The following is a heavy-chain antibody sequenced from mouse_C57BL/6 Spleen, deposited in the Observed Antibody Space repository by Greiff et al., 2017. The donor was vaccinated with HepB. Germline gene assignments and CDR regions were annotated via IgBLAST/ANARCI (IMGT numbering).Heavy chain of an antibody. Sequence: DVKLVESEGGLVQPGSSMKLSCTASGFTFSDYYMAWVRQVPEKGLEWVANINYDGSSTYYLDSLKSRFIISRDNAKNILYLQMSSLKSEDTATYYCARYSISYYFDYWGQGTTLTVSS. V-gene: IGHV5-16*01. J-gene: IGHJ2*01. D-gene: IGHD2-5*01. CDR1: GFTFSDYY. CDR2: INYDGSST. CDR3: ARYSISYYFDY.